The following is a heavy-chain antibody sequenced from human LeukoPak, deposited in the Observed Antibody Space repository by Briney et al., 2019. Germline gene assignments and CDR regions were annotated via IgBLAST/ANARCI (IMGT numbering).Heavy chain of an antibody. V-gene: IGHV4-34*01. J-gene: IGHJ6*03. CDR2: INHSGSA. Sequence: SETLSLTCAVYGGSFSGYYWSWIRRPPGKGLEWIGEINHSGSANYNPSLKSRVTISVDTSKNQFSLKLSSVTAADTAVYYCARQAYSSSWYVRVYYMDVWGKGTTVTISS. D-gene: IGHD6-13*01. CDR3: ARQAYSSSWYVRVYYMDV. CDR1: GGSFSGYY.